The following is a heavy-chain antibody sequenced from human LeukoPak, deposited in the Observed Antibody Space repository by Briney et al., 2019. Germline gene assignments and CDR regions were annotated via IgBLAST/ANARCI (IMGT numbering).Heavy chain of an antibody. CDR1: GGSISSSSYY. J-gene: IGHJ4*02. V-gene: IGHV4-39*01. CDR3: ARPLITLGGVID. D-gene: IGHD3-16*02. Sequence: PSETLSLTCTVSGGSISSSSYYWGWIRQPPGKGLEWIGSIYYSGSTYYNPFLKSRVTISVDTSKNQFSLKLSPVTAADTAVYYCARPLITLGGVIDWGQGTLVTVSS. CDR2: IYYSGST.